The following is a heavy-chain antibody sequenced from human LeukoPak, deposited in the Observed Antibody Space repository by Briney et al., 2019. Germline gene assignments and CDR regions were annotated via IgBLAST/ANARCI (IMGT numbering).Heavy chain of an antibody. CDR3: AKDIGPNYYDSSGALYCGMDV. J-gene: IGHJ6*02. V-gene: IGHV3-9*01. D-gene: IGHD3-22*01. CDR2: ISWNSGSI. Sequence: GGSLRLSCAASGFTFDDYAMHWVRQAPGKGLKWVSGISWNSGSIGYADSVKGRFTISRDNAKNSLYLQMNSLRAEDTALYYCAKDIGPNYYDSSGALYCGMDVWGQGTTVTVSS. CDR1: GFTFDDYA.